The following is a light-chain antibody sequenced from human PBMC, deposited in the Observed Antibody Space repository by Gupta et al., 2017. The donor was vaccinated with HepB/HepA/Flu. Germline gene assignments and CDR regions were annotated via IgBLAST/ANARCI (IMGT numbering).Light chain of an antibody. CDR2: EVS. Sequence: QSALTQPASVSGSPGQSITISCTGTSSDVGSYNLVSWYQHHPGKAPKLRIYEVSKRPSGVSNRFSGSKSGNTASLTISGLQAEDEADYYCCAYAGSRTFEVFGGGTKLTVL. J-gene: IGLJ2*01. V-gene: IGLV2-23*02. CDR1: SSDVGSYNL. CDR3: CAYAGSRTFEV.